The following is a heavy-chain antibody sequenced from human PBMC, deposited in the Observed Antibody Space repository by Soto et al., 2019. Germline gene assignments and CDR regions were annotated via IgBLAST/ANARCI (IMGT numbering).Heavy chain of an antibody. CDR2: ISASGTST. CDR3: AKEHGGGISTITSYFEY. Sequence: EVQLLESGGGLVQPGGSLRLSCAASGITFNNYALNWVRQAPGKGLEWVSGISASGTSTYYADSVKGRFTISRDNSKNTLSLQMNSLRADDTAVYYCAKEHGGGISTITSYFEYWGQGTLVTVSS. CDR1: GITFNNYA. V-gene: IGHV3-23*01. J-gene: IGHJ4*02. D-gene: IGHD5-12*01.